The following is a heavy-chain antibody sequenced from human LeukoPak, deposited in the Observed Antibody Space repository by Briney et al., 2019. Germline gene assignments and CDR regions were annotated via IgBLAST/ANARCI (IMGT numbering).Heavy chain of an antibody. CDR1: GFTFSNYA. Sequence: GGSLRLSCAASGFTFSNYAMSWVRQAPGKGLEWVSAISGSGGSTYYADSVKGRFTISRDNSKTTLYLQMNSLRAEDTAIYYCAKETTVTHPYYLDYWGQGTLVTVSS. CDR3: AKETTVTHPYYLDY. CDR2: ISGSGGST. D-gene: IGHD4-17*01. J-gene: IGHJ4*02. V-gene: IGHV3-23*01.